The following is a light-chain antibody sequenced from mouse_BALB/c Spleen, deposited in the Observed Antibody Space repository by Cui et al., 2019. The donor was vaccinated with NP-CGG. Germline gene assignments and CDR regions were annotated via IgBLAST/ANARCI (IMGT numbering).Light chain of an antibody. CDR2: GTN. V-gene: IGLV1*01. J-gene: IGLJ1*01. Sequence: QAVVTQESPLTTSPGETVTLTCRSSTGAVTTNNYANWVQEKPDHLFTGLIGGTNNRAPGVPARFSGSLIGDKAALTITGAQTEDEAIYFCALWYSNHWVFGGGTKLTVI. CDR1: TGAVTTNNY. CDR3: ALWYSNHWV.